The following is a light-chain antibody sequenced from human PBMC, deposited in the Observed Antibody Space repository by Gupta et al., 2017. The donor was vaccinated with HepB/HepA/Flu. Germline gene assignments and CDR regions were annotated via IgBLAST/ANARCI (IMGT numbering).Light chain of an antibody. CDR2: DAS. CDR3: QQADNWWT. CDR1: QSVRRY. V-gene: IGKV3-11*01. Sequence: VLTQSPAILSVSPGDRATLSCRASQSVRRYLAWYQQKPGQAPRLLIYDASNMATGIPARFSGSGSGTDFTLTISSLEPEDFAVYYCQQADNWWTFGQGTKVEIK. J-gene: IGKJ1*01.